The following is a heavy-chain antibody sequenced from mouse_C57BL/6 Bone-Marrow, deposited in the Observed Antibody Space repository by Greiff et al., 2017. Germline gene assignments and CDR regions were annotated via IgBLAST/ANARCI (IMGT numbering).Heavy chain of an antibody. V-gene: IGHV1-59*01. CDR2: IDPTDSYT. CDR1: GYTFTSYW. CDR3: ARHYYDYDDFDY. Sequence: QVQLQQPGAELVRPGPSVKLSCKASGYTFTSYWMHWVKQRPGQGLEWIGVIDPTDSYTNYNPKFKGKATLTVDTSSSTAYMQLSSLTSEDSAVYYGARHYYDYDDFDYWGQGTTLTVSS. J-gene: IGHJ2*01. D-gene: IGHD2-4*01.